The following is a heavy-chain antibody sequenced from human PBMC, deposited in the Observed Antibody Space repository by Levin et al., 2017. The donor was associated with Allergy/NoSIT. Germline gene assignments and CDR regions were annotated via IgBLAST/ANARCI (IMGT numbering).Heavy chain of an antibody. D-gene: IGHD3-3*01. CDR3: ARLTAVTIFVGGWAFDI. J-gene: IGHJ3*02. V-gene: IGHV4-31*03. CDR1: GGSISSGGYY. CDR2: IYYSGST. Sequence: SETLSLTCTVSGGSISSGGYYWSWIRQHPGKGLEWIGYIYYSGSTYYNPSLKSRVTISVDTSKNQFSLKLSSVTAADTAVYYCARLTAVTIFVGGWAFDIWGQGTMVTVSS.